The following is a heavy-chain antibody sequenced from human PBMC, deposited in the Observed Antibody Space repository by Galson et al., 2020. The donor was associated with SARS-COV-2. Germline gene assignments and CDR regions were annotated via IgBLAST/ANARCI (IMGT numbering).Heavy chain of an antibody. Sequence: SETLSLTCTVSGGSISSHYWSWIRQPPGKGLEWVGYISYSGSTNYNPSLKSRVTISVDTSKNQFSLKVSSVTAADTAVYYCARSKSGYYDVFDYWGQGTLVTVSS. CDR3: ARSKSGYYDVFDY. V-gene: IGHV4-59*11. CDR2: ISYSGST. CDR1: GGSISSHY. J-gene: IGHJ4*02. D-gene: IGHD3-22*01.